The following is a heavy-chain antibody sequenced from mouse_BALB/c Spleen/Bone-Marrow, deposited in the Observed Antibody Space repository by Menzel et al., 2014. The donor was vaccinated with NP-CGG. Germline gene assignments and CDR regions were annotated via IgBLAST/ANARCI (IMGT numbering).Heavy chain of an antibody. CDR2: IYPGSGST. J-gene: IGHJ4*01. CDR3: TRRYEIYYAMDY. Sequence: LQQSGSELVRPGASVKLSCKASGYTFTSYWMHWVKQRPGQGLEWIGNIYPGSGSTNYDEKFKSKATLTVDTSSSTAYMQLSSLTSEDSAVYYCTRRYEIYYAMDYWGQGTSVTASS. V-gene: IGHV1S22*01. D-gene: IGHD2-14*01. CDR1: GYTFTSYW.